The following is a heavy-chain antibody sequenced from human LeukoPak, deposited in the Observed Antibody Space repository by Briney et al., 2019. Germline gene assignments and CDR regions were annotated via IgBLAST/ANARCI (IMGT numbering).Heavy chain of an antibody. V-gene: IGHV3-20*04. J-gene: IGHJ4*02. CDR2: INWNGGST. Sequence: GGSLRISCEASGFTFDDYGMSWVRQAPGKGLEWVSGINWNGGSTGYADSVKGRFTISRDNAKNSLYLQMSSLRAGDTALYYCARGDSRSGHFDYWGQGTLVTVSS. CDR3: ARGDSRSGHFDY. CDR1: GFTFDDYG.